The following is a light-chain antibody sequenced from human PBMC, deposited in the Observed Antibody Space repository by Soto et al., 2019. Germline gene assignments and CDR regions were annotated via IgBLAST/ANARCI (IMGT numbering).Light chain of an antibody. Sequence: QSALTQPPSASGSPGQSVTISCTGTSSDVGGYNYVSWYQQHPGKAPKLMIYEVSKRPSGVPDRFSGSKSGNTASLTVSGLQAEDEADYYCRSYAGSNPYVFGTGNKVTVL. CDR1: SSDVGGYNY. V-gene: IGLV2-8*01. J-gene: IGLJ1*01. CDR3: RSYAGSNPYV. CDR2: EVS.